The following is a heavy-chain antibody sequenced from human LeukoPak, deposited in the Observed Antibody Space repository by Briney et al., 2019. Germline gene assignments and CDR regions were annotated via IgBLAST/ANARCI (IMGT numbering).Heavy chain of an antibody. CDR2: IIPILGIA. CDR1: GGTFSSYT. Sequence: SVKVSCKASGGTFSSYTISWVRQAPGQGLEWMGRIIPILGIANYVQKFQGRVTVTADKSTSTAYMELSSLRSEDTAVYYCARVSRTIIAARQFYYMDVWGKGTTVTVSS. D-gene: IGHD6-6*01. V-gene: IGHV1-69*02. J-gene: IGHJ6*03. CDR3: ARVSRTIIAARQFYYMDV.